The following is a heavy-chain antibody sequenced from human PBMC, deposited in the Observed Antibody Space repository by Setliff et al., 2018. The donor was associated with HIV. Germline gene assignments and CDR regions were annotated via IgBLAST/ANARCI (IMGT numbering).Heavy chain of an antibody. CDR2: ISTSGST. Sequence: AATLSLTCTVSGGSINNFYWSWIRQPPGKGLEWIGYISTSGSTNYNPPLRSRVTILVDPSNNHFSLRLSSVTAADTAVYYCARHSDFWSEDAFDIWAQGTVVTVSS. CDR3: ARHSDFWSEDAFDI. D-gene: IGHD3-3*01. V-gene: IGHV4-4*09. CDR1: GGSINNFY. J-gene: IGHJ3*02.